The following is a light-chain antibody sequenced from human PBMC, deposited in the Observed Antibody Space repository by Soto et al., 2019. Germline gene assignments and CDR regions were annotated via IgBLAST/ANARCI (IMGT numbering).Light chain of an antibody. J-gene: IGKJ3*01. V-gene: IGKV1-39*01. CDR3: QQSYTAPFT. CDR1: QSIGTS. CDR2: SAS. Sequence: DFQMTQSPSSLSASVGDRVSITCRASQSIGTSLNWYQQKPGKAPKLLIYSASTLQGGGPSRFSGSGSGTDFTLTISSLQPEDVATYYGQQSYTAPFTFGPGTKVDVK.